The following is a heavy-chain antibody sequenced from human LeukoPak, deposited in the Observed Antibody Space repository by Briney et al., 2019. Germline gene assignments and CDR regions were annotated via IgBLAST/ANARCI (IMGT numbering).Heavy chain of an antibody. V-gene: IGHV4-59*08. J-gene: IGHJ6*02. D-gene: IGHD5-24*01. Sequence: SETLSLTCTVSGGPINDDYWTWIRQPPGKGLEWMGDIYYSGNTISNPSLKSRVTILIDTSKNYFSLKLSAVTAAVTAVYYCARFPPGMPTSYGMDVWGQGTTVTVSS. CDR2: IYYSGNT. CDR1: GGPINDDY. CDR3: ARFPPGMPTSYGMDV.